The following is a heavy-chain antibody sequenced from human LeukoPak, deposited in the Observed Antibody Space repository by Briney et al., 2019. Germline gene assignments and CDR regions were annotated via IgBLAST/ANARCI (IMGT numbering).Heavy chain of an antibody. J-gene: IGHJ4*02. CDR2: ISPDGSAE. D-gene: IGHD4-11*01. CDR1: GFTVSSNY. CDR3: ANQAYSQFDY. V-gene: IGHV3-7*01. Sequence: GGSLRLSCAASGFTVSSNYMSWVRWAPGKGLELVANISPDGSAEDYVDSVRGRFAISRDNAKRSLYLQMNSLSPEDTAVYYCANQAYSQFDYWGQGTLVSVSS.